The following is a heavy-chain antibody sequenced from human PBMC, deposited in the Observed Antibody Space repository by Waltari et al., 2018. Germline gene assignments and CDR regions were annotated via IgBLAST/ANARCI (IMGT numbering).Heavy chain of an antibody. CDR2: INAGNGNT. V-gene: IGHV1-3*01. Sequence: QVQLVQSGAEVKKPGASVKVSCKASGYTFTSYAMHLVRQAPGQRLEWMGWINAGNGNTKYSQKFQGRVTITRDTSASTAYMELSSLRSEDTAVYYCARSLTIPYGMDVWGQGTTVTVSS. D-gene: IGHD3-3*01. CDR1: GYTFTSYA. J-gene: IGHJ6*02. CDR3: ARSLTIPYGMDV.